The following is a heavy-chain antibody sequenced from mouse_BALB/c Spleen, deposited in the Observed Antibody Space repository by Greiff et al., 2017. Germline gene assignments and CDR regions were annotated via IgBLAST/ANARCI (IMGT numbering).Heavy chain of an antibody. CDR2: ISSGSSTI. D-gene: IGHD1-1*01. CDR3: ASPYYYGSSPYAMVY. Sequence: EVHLVESGGGLVQPGGSRKLSCAASGFTFSSFGMHWVRQAPEKGLEWVAYISSGSSTIYYADTVKGRFTISRDNPKNTLFLQMTSLRSEDTAMYYCASPYYYGSSPYAMVYWGQGTSVTVSS. CDR1: GFTFSSFG. J-gene: IGHJ4*01. V-gene: IGHV5-17*02.